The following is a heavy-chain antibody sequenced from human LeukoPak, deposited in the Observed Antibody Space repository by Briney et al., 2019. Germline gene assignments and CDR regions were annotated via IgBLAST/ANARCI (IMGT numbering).Heavy chain of an antibody. J-gene: IGHJ4*02. CDR1: GASISGWY. Sequence: KPSETLSLTCTVSGASISGWYWSWIRQPPGKGPEWIGYVYGSGYTNYDPSLKSRVTMSIDTSKNHFSLKLTSVTAADTATYYCARETSLAGFASGLGFNYWGQGILVTVSS. CDR2: VYGSGYT. D-gene: IGHD6-19*01. V-gene: IGHV4-59*01. CDR3: ARETSLAGFASGLGFNY.